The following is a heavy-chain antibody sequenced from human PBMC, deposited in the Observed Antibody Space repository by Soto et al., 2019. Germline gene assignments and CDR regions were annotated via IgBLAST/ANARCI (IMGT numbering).Heavy chain of an antibody. Sequence: GESLKISCAASGFTFSSYGMHWVRQAPGKGLEWVAVISYDGSNKYYADSVKGRFTISRDNSKNTLYLQMNSLRAEDTAVYYCAKEPMVRGVLYVFDIWGQGTMVTVSS. CDR1: GFTFSSYG. D-gene: IGHD3-10*01. CDR2: ISYDGSNK. J-gene: IGHJ3*02. CDR3: AKEPMVRGVLYVFDI. V-gene: IGHV3-30*18.